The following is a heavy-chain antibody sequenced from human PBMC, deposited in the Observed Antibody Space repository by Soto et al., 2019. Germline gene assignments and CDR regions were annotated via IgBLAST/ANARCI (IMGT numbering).Heavy chain of an antibody. Sequence: QVQLVQSGAEVKKPGASVKVSCKASGYTFTSYDINWVRQAAGQGLEWMGWMNPNSGNTGYAQKFRGRVTMTRNTSISTAYMELSSLRSEDTAVYYCARERTGTTSMDVWGQGTTVTVSS. V-gene: IGHV1-8*01. CDR3: ARERTGTTSMDV. J-gene: IGHJ6*02. CDR1: GYTFTSYD. CDR2: MNPNSGNT. D-gene: IGHD1-1*01.